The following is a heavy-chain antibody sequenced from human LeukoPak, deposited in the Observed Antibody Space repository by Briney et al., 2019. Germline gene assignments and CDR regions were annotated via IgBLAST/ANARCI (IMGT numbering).Heavy chain of an antibody. D-gene: IGHD5-12*01. CDR3: GGGVRLRAFDI. J-gene: IGHJ3*02. V-gene: IGHV3-30-3*01. Sequence: PGGSLRLSCAASGFTFSSYAMHWVRQAPGKGLEWVAVISYDGSNKYYADSVKGRFTISRDNSKNTLYLQMNSLRAEDTAVYLSGGGVRLRAFDIWGQGTMVTVSS. CDR2: ISYDGSNK. CDR1: GFTFSSYA.